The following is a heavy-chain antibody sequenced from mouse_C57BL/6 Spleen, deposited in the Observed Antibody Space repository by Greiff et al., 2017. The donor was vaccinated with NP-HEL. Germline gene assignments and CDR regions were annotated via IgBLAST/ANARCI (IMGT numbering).Heavy chain of an antibody. CDR2: IYPGDGDT. CDR3: ARLGYGSSYYAMDY. V-gene: IGHV1-82*01. D-gene: IGHD1-1*01. J-gene: IGHJ4*01. Sequence: VQLQQSGPELVKPGASVKISCKASGYAFSSSWMNWVKQRPGKGLEWIGRIYPGDGDTNYNGKFKGKATLTADNSSSTAYMQLSSLTSEDSAVYFCARLGYGSSYYAMDYWGQGTSVTVSS. CDR1: GYAFSSSW.